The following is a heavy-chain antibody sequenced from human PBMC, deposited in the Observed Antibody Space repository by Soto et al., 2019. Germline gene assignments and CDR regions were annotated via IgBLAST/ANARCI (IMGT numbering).Heavy chain of an antibody. J-gene: IGHJ4*02. V-gene: IGHV1-18*01. CDR3: ASVPDDCSSTSCRHTPHAPLDY. D-gene: IGHD2-2*01. Sequence: QVQLVQSGAEVKKPGASVKVSCKASGYTFTSYGISWVRQAPGQGLEWMGWISAYNGNTNYAQKLQGRVTMTTDTSTSTAYMELRSLRSDDTAVYYCASVPDDCSSTSCRHTPHAPLDYWGQGTLVTVSS. CDR2: ISAYNGNT. CDR1: GYTFTSYG.